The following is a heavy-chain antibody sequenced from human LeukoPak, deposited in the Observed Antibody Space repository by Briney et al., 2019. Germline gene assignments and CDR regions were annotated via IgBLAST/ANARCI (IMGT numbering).Heavy chain of an antibody. D-gene: IGHD3-9*01. Sequence: PGGSLRLSCAASGFTFSSYAMSWVRQAPGKGLEWVSAISGSGGSTYYADSVKGRFTISRDNSKNTLYLQMNSLRAEDTAVYYCAKIMPNQYYDILTGTMDFDYWGQGTLVTVSS. CDR3: AKIMPNQYYDILTGTMDFDY. CDR2: ISGSGGST. J-gene: IGHJ4*02. V-gene: IGHV3-23*01. CDR1: GFTFSSYA.